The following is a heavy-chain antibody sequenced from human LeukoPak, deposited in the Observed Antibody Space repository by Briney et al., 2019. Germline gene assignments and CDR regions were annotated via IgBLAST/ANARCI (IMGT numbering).Heavy chain of an antibody. CDR2: IFYTGTT. Sequence: SETLSLTCAVYGGSFSGYYWSWIRQPPGKGLEWIGFIFYTGTTNYNPSLKSRVIISVDTTKNQFSLKLSSVTAADTAVYYCVRHTTYGGNSGFEHWGQGILVTVSS. CDR3: VRHTTYGGNSGFEH. D-gene: IGHD4-23*01. CDR1: GGSFSGYY. V-gene: IGHV4-59*08. J-gene: IGHJ4*02.